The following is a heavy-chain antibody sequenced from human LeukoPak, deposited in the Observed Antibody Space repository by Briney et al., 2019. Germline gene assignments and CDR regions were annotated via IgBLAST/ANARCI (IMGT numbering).Heavy chain of an antibody. CDR1: GLTFSNYN. V-gene: IGHV3-21*01. D-gene: IGHD2-15*01. CDR2: ISSSSTNI. CDR3: ARAWWLPTPLPHAFDI. Sequence: GGSLRLSCAASGLTFSNYNMNWVRQAPGKGLEWVSYISSSSTNIYYADSVQGRFTVSRDNAKNSLYLQMNSLRAEDTAVYYCARAWWLPTPLPHAFDIWGQGTVVTVSS. J-gene: IGHJ3*02.